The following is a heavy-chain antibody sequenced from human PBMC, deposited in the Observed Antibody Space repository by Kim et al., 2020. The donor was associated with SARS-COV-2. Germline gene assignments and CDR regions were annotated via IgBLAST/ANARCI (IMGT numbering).Heavy chain of an antibody. CDR2: IKYGGRTT. V-gene: IGHV3-23*01. Sequence: GGSLRLSCAASGFTFSNYDLRWVRQAPGQGLERVSGIKYGGRTTYYADSVKGRFTISSDNSNNTLYLEMNSLRAEDTAVYYCAKSLGSGIPLAWCFD. CDR1: GFTFSNYD. D-gene: IGHD3-10*01. CDR3: AKSLGSGIPLAWCFD. J-gene: IGHJ4*01.